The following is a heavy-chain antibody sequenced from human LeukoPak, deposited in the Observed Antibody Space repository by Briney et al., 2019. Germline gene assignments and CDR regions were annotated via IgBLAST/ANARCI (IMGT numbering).Heavy chain of an antibody. D-gene: IGHD3-3*01. CDR1: GVSISSYY. Sequence: WETLSLTCTVSGVSISSYYWSWIRQPPGKGLEWIGYIYYSGSTNYNPSLKSRVTISVDTSKNQFSLKLSSVTAADTAVYYCARVLGVETPTYYFDYWGQGTLVTVSS. J-gene: IGHJ4*02. CDR2: IYYSGST. CDR3: ARVLGVETPTYYFDY. V-gene: IGHV4-59*01.